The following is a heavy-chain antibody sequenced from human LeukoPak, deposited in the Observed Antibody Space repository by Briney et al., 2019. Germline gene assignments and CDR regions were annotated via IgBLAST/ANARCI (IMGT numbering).Heavy chain of an antibody. CDR2: IYYSGST. J-gene: IGHJ5*01. CDR1: GGSISSGDYY. Sequence: SQTLSLTCTVSGGSISSGDYYWSWLRQPPGKGLEWIGYIYYSGSTYYNPSLKSRLTISVDTSKNQFSLMLSSVTAADTAVYYCARRSSGWFDSWGQGTLVTVSS. D-gene: IGHD6-19*01. V-gene: IGHV4-30-4*01. CDR3: ARRSSGWFDS.